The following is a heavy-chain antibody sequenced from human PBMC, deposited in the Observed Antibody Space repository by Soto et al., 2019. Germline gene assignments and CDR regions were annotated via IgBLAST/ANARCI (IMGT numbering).Heavy chain of an antibody. CDR2: ISPSGTT. CDR3: ATSLWFGTQPEI. V-gene: IGHV4-34*01. D-gene: IGHD3-10*01. Sequence: QVQLQQWGAGLLKPSETLSLTCAVYGGSFSNNYWTWFRQPPGKGLEWIGEISPSGTTKYIPSLKSRGTISVDTYRKQFFLKVTSVIAADTAVYYCATSLWFGTQPEIWGPGTLVTVSS. J-gene: IGHJ4*02. CDR1: GGSFSNNY.